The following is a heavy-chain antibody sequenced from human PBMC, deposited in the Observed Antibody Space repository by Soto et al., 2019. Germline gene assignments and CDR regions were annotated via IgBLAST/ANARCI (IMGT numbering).Heavy chain of an antibody. D-gene: IGHD6-19*01. V-gene: IGHV3-7*01. J-gene: IGHJ4*02. CDR3: ASASSGWYYTFGFDY. CDR1: GFTFSSYW. CDR2: IKQDGSEK. Sequence: ESGGGLVQPGGSLRLSCAASGFTFSSYWMSWVRQAPGKGLEWVANIKQDGSEKYYVDSVKGRFTISRDNAKNSLYLQMNSLRAEDTAVYYCASASSGWYYTFGFDYWGQGTLVTVSS.